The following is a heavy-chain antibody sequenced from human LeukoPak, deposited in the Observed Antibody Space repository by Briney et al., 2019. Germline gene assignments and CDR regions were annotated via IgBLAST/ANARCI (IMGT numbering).Heavy chain of an antibody. V-gene: IGHV5-51*01. CDR1: GYRFNNYW. CDR2: IYPGDSTT. Sequence: GESLKISSKGSGYRFNNYWIGWVRQMPGKGLEWMGIIYPGDSTTRYSPSFQGQVTISADKSITTAYVQWSSLKASDTAMYYCARRNTGDGFDIWGQGTMVAVSS. CDR3: ARRNTGDGFDI. D-gene: IGHD5-18*01. J-gene: IGHJ3*02.